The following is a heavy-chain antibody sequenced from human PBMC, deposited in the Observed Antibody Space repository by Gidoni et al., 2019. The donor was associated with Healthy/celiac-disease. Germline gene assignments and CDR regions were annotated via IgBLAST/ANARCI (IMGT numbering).Heavy chain of an antibody. CDR1: GYTFTSYY. Sequence: QVQLVQSGAEVKKPGASVKVYCKASGYTFTSYYMHWVRQAPGQGLSVMGIINPRGGSTSYAKKFQGRVTMTRDTSTSTVYMELSSLRSEDTAVYYCAREYYCSSTSCYAVEGGWFDPWGQGTLVTVSS. V-gene: IGHV1-46*03. CDR3: AREYYCSSTSCYAVEGGWFDP. CDR2: INPRGGST. J-gene: IGHJ5*02. D-gene: IGHD2-2*01.